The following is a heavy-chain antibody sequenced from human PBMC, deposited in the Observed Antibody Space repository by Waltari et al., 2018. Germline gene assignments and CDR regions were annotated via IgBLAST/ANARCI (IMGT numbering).Heavy chain of an antibody. V-gene: IGHV1-69*01. Sequence: QVQLVQSGAEVKKPGSSVTVSCKASGGPFSSYAISWVRQAPGQGLEWMGGIIPIVGKANYGQKFQGRGTVTAYESTSTAYMELSSLRAEDTAVYYCASLSYCGGDCYSYYYYGMDVWGQGTTVTVSS. CDR3: ASLSYCGGDCYSYYYYGMDV. CDR2: IIPIVGKA. J-gene: IGHJ6*02. CDR1: GGPFSSYA. D-gene: IGHD2-21*02.